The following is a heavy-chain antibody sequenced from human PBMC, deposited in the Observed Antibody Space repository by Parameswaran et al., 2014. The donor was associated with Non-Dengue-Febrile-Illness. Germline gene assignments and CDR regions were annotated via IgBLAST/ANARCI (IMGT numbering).Heavy chain of an antibody. D-gene: IGHD5-24*01. CDR2: ISSSSSSR. Sequence: VRRCPGKGLEWVSYISSSSSSRYYADSVKGRFTVSRDSAKNSLYLHMNSLRDEDTAVYYCARLVTMATITSGDYWGQGTLVTVSS. CDR3: ARLVTMATITSGDY. J-gene: IGHJ4*02. V-gene: IGHV3-48*02.